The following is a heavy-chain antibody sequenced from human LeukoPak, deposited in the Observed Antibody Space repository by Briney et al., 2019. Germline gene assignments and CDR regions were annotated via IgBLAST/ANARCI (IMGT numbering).Heavy chain of an antibody. CDR3: ARVSYSYGLY. CDR2: IKQDGSEK. Sequence: PGGSLRLSCVASGFIFSTYWMSWVRQSPGKGLEWVANIKQDGSEKYYVDSVKGRFTISRDNAKNSLYLQMNSLRAEDTAVYYCARVSYSYGLYWGQGTLVTVSS. CDR1: GFIFSTYW. D-gene: IGHD5-18*01. V-gene: IGHV3-7*04. J-gene: IGHJ4*02.